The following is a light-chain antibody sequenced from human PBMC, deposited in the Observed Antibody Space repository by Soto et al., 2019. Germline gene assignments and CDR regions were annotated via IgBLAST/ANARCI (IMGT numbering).Light chain of an antibody. J-gene: IGKJ1*01. Sequence: EIVMTQSPATLSVSPGERATLSCRASQSVSSNLAWYHQKPGQAPRLLIYGASTRATGIPARFSGSGSGTQFTLTISSLQSEDFAVYYCQQYNNWSQPFGQGTKVDIK. CDR3: QQYNNWSQP. CDR2: GAS. CDR1: QSVSSN. V-gene: IGKV3-15*01.